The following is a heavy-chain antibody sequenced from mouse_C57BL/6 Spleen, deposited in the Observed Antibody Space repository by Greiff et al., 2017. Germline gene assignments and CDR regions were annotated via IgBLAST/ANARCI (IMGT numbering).Heavy chain of an antibody. CDR1: GYAFSSYW. D-gene: IGHD2-1*01. Sequence: QVQLQQSGAELVKPGASVKISCKASGYAFSSYWMNWVKQRPGKGLEWIGQIYPGDGDTNYNGKFKGKATLTADKSSSTAYMQLSSLTSEDSAVYFCAREPIYYGNYPYAMDYWGQGTSVTVSS. V-gene: IGHV1-80*01. CDR2: IYPGDGDT. CDR3: AREPIYYGNYPYAMDY. J-gene: IGHJ4*01.